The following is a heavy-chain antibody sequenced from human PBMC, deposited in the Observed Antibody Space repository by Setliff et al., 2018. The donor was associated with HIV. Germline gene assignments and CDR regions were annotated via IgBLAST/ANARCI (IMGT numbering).Heavy chain of an antibody. D-gene: IGHD3-10*01. CDR2: IFPTGTT. CDR1: GGSISISNFY. J-gene: IGHJ4*02. CDR3: ARLRLTMDYFDR. V-gene: IGHV4-61*05. Sequence: SETLSLTCSVSGGSISISNFYWSWIRQPPNKGLEWIGDIFPTGTTNYNPSLQSRVTLSIDTSESQFSLRLTSVTATDTAVYFCARLRLTMDYFDRWGQGMLVTVSS.